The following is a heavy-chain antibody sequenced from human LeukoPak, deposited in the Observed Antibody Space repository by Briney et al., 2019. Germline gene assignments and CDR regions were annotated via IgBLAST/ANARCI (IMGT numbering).Heavy chain of an antibody. D-gene: IGHD6-19*01. CDR1: GYTFSVCY. Sequence: ASVKLSCNASGYTFSVCYMHWVRQAPGPGLEWMGWINPNSGGTNYAQKSLGRGTMTRDTSISTAYMELTRLRSDDMAVYYCARDGWYISYMDVWGKGATVTVSS. V-gene: IGHV1-2*02. CDR2: INPNSGGT. J-gene: IGHJ6*03. CDR3: ARDGWYISYMDV.